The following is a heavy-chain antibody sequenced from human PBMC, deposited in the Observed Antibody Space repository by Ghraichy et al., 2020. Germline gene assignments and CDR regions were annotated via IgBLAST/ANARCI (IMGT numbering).Heavy chain of an antibody. CDR1: GGSISSGGYY. V-gene: IGHV4-31*03. J-gene: IGHJ6*02. CDR2: IYYSGST. CDR3: ARPYVWGSYRSSMDV. Sequence: SETLSLTCTVSGGSISSGGYYWSWVRQHPGKGLEWIGYIYYSGSTYYNPYRKSRVTISVDTSKNQFSLQLSSVTAADTAVYYWARPYVWGSYRSSMDVWGQGTTVTVSS. D-gene: IGHD3-16*02.